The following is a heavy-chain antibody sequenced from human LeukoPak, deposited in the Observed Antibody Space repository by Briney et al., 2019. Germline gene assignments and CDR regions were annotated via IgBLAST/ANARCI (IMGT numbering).Heavy chain of an antibody. CDR1: GFRFDEYG. V-gene: IGHV3-43D*04. Sequence: GGFLRLSCAASGFRFDEYGMHWVRQVPGKGLEWVSHIAWDGVTTYYADAVQGRFTISRDNRKNSVYLQMNNLRPEDTALYYCAKGAYGFPTGYYMDVWGKGTWVTVSS. CDR2: IAWDGVTT. D-gene: IGHD3-10*01. CDR3: AKGAYGFPTGYYMDV. J-gene: IGHJ6*03.